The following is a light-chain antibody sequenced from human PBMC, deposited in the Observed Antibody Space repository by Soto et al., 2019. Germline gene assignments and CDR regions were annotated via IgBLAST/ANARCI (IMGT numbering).Light chain of an antibody. CDR1: QSISSW. CDR2: GAS. V-gene: IGKV1-5*01. Sequence: DIQMTQSPSTLSASVVDRVTITCRASQSISSWLAWYQQKPGKAPKLLISGASTLESGVPSRFSGSGSVTEFTLTISSLQPDDFATYYCQQYHSYSTFGQGTKVDI. CDR3: QQYHSYST. J-gene: IGKJ1*01.